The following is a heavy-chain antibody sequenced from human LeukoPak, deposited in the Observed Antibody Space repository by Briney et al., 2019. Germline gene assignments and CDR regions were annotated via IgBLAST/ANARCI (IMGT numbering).Heavy chain of an antibody. CDR1: GYTFTSYA. J-gene: IGHJ5*02. CDR2: INAGNGNT. V-gene: IGHV1-3*01. D-gene: IGHD2-2*01. Sequence: ASVKVACKASGYTFTSYALHGVRQAPGQRLECMGWINAGNGNTKYSQKFQGRVTITRDTSASTAYMELSSLRSEDTAVYYCARGLSIVVVPAASWFDPSGQGTLVTVSS. CDR3: ARGLSIVVVPAASWFDP.